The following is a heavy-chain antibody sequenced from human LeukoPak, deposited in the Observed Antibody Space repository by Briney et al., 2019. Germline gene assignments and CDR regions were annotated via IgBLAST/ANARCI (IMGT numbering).Heavy chain of an antibody. CDR3: ARGYYGMDV. CDR1: GGTFSSYA. V-gene: IGHV1-2*02. CDR2: INPKTGDT. J-gene: IGHJ6*02. Sequence: ASVKVSFKASGGTFSSYAISWVRQAPGQGLEWMGWINPKTGDTDSAQNFQGRVTMTRDTSITTVYMELSSLTSDDTAVYYCARGYYGMDVWGQGTTVTVSS.